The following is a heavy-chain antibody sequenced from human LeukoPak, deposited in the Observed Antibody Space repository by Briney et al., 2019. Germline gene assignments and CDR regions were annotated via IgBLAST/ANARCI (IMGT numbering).Heavy chain of an antibody. J-gene: IGHJ5*02. V-gene: IGHV4-34*01. CDR1: GGSFSGYY. CDR3: ARGVRAGFGELSTINWFDP. CDR2: INHSGST. D-gene: IGHD3-10*01. Sequence: SETLSLTCAVYGGSFSGYYWSWIRQPPGKGLEWIGEINHSGSTNYNPSLKSRVIISVDTSKNQFSLKLSSVTAADTAVYYCARGVRAGFGELSTINWFDPWGQGTLVTVSS.